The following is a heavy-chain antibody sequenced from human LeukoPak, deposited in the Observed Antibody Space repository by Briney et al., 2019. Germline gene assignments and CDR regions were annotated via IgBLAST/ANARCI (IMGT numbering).Heavy chain of an antibody. CDR2: MNPTSGNT. CDR1: GYTFTMYY. Sequence: GASAKSSSWAAGYTFTMYYVHWWVRPTGQGLVGRGGMNPTSGNTGYAQKFKGRVTMTRNTSISTAYMELSSLRSEDTAVYYCAIAGGKWLGLAKFDYWGQRALVTVSS. D-gene: IGHD3-22*01. V-gene: IGHV1-8*01. J-gene: IGHJ4*02. CDR3: AIAGGKWLGLAKFDY.